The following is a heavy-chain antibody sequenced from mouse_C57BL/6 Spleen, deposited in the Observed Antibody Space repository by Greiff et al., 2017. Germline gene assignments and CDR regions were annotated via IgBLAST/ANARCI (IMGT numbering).Heavy chain of an antibody. Sequence: QVQLQQSGPELVKPGASVKISCKASGYAFSSSWMNWVKQRPGKGLEWIGRIYPGDGDTNYNGKFKGKATLTEDKSSSTAYMQLSSLTSEVSAVYFCARGVPGSSSYYFGYWGQGTTLTVSS. J-gene: IGHJ2*01. CDR1: GYAFSSSW. V-gene: IGHV1-82*01. D-gene: IGHD1-1*01. CDR2: IYPGDGDT. CDR3: ARGVPGSSSYYFGY.